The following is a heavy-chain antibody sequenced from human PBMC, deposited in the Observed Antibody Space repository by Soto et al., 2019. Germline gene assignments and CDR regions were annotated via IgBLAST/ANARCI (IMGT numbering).Heavy chain of an antibody. V-gene: IGHV3-49*03. CDR1: GFTFGDYA. J-gene: IGHJ4*02. D-gene: IGHD6-13*01. Sequence: GGSLRLSCTASGFTFGDYAMSWFRQAPGKGLEWVGFIRSKAYGGTTEYAASVKGRFTISRDDSKSIAYLQMNSLKTEDTAVYYCTGTPGIAAVGYYFDYWGQGTLVTVSS. CDR3: TGTPGIAAVGYYFDY. CDR2: IRSKAYGGTT.